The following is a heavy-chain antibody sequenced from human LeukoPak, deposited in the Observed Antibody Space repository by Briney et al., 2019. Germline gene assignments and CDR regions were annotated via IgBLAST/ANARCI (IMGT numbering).Heavy chain of an antibody. CDR2: ISSSSSYI. CDR1: GFTFSSYS. D-gene: IGHD4-23*01. V-gene: IGHV3-21*01. CDR3: ARDDYGGPYYFDY. J-gene: IGHJ4*02. Sequence: GGSLRLSCAASGFTFSSYSMNWVRQAPGKGLEWVSSISSSSSYIYYADSVKGRFTISRDNAKNSLYLQMNSLRAEDTAVYYCARDDYGGPYYFDYWGQGTLVTVSS.